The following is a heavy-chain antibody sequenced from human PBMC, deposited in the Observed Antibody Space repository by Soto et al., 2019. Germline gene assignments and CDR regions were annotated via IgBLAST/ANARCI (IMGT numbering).Heavy chain of an antibody. CDR1: GSSLSSRDYY. Sequence: SETLSLTCTVSGSSLSSRDYYWAWVRQTPGKGLEWIGSIFTTGSTYYNPSLKSGVSISLDISENHFSLRLTSVTAADTGIYYCARATGWSNWFDPWGQGTLVTVSS. CDR3: ARATGWSNWFDP. V-gene: IGHV4-39*02. CDR2: IFTTGST. D-gene: IGHD6-19*01. J-gene: IGHJ5*02.